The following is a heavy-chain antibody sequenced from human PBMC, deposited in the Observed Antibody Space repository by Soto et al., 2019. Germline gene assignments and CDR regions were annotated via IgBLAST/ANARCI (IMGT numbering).Heavy chain of an antibody. CDR1: GFTFSNYA. D-gene: IGHD6-19*01. J-gene: IGHJ5*02. CDR3: TKNALQGAVAGKTWFDP. CDR2: ISGSGGST. V-gene: IGHV3-23*01. Sequence: PGGSLRPSCAASGFTFSNYAMNWVRRAPGKGLEWVSAISGSGGSTYYADSVRGRFTISRDNSKNTLYVQMNSLRAEDTAVYYCTKNALQGAVAGKTWFDPCGQGTLVTVSS.